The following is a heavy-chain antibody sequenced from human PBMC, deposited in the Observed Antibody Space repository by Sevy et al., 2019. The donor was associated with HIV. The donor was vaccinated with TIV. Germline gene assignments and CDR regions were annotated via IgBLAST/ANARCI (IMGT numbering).Heavy chain of an antibody. CDR1: GFTVNSVY. CDR3: ALSENYAADYFQH. V-gene: IGHV3-53*01. Sequence: GGSLRLSCAASGFTVNSVYMSWVRQAPGKGLEWVSVIYSGGSTYYADSVKGRFTISRDNSKNTLYLQMNNLRAEDTAIYYCALSENYAADYFQHWGQGTLVTVSS. J-gene: IGHJ1*01. CDR2: IYSGGST. D-gene: IGHD1-7*01.